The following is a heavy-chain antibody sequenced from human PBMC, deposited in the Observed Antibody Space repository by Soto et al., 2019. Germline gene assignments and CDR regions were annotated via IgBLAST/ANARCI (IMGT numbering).Heavy chain of an antibody. Sequence: EVQLLESGGGLVQPGGSLRLSCAASGFTFSSYAMSWVRQAPGKGLEWVSAISGSGGSTYYADSVKGRFTISRDNSKNTLYLQMNSLSAEDTAVYYCAKYLVDIVATRGSVGYYYYGMDVWGQGTTVTVSS. CDR2: ISGSGGST. J-gene: IGHJ6*02. CDR1: GFTFSSYA. CDR3: AKYLVDIVATRGSVGYYYYGMDV. D-gene: IGHD5-12*01. V-gene: IGHV3-23*01.